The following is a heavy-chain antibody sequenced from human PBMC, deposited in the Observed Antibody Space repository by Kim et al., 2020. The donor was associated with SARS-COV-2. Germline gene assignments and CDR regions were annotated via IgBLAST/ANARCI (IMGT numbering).Heavy chain of an antibody. CDR3: ARDDYGGPVSTYGMDV. Sequence: GESLQISCQGFGYRFSSYWISWVRQMPGKGLEWMGRIDPSDSYTKYSPSFQGHVTMSSDKSISTAYLQWSSLKASDTAMYYCARDDYGGPVSTYGMDVWGQGTTVTVSS. D-gene: IGHD4-17*01. V-gene: IGHV5-10-1*01. J-gene: IGHJ6*02. CDR2: IDPSDSYT. CDR1: GYRFSSYW.